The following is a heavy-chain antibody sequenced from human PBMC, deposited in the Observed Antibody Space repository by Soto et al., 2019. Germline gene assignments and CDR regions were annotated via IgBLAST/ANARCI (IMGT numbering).Heavy chain of an antibody. V-gene: IGHV3-23*01. D-gene: IGHD2-15*01. CDR1: GFTLCSYA. Sequence: GGSLRLSCAASGFTLCSYAMSWVRQAPGKGLEWVSAISGSGGSTYYADSVKGRFTISRDNSKNTLYLQMNSLRAEDTAVYYCAKDWSSYCTGGTCFFDYWGQGTLVTVSS. J-gene: IGHJ4*02. CDR3: AKDWSSYCTGGTCFFDY. CDR2: ISGSGGST.